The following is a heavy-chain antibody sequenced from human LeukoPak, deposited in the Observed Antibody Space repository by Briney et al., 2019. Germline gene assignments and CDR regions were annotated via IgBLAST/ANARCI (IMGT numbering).Heavy chain of an antibody. CDR3: ARAISQFVIGGAAY. CDR1: GFTLKNFA. J-gene: IGHJ4*02. Sequence: GSLRLSCAASGFTLKNFAMSCVRQDPGGRLEWVSPSVGSGRLSYDADSVKGRFTISRDNSKDTLYLEMDSLRAEDSAVYYCARAISQFVIGGAAYWGQGTQVTVSP. D-gene: IGHD3-10*01. V-gene: IGHV3-23*01. CDR2: SVGSGRLS.